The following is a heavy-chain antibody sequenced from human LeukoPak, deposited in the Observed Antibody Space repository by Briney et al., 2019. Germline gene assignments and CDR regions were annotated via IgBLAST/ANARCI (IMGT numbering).Heavy chain of an antibody. D-gene: IGHD3-22*01. CDR2: IRYDGSNK. CDR3: AKDRSYDSSGSFDY. CDR1: GFTFSSYG. V-gene: IGHV3-30*02. Sequence: GGSLRLSCAASGFTFSSYGMHWVRQAPGKGLEWVAFIRYDGSNKYYADSVKGRFTISRDNSKNTLYLQMNSLRAEDTAVYYCAKDRSYDSSGSFDYWGQGTLVTVSS. J-gene: IGHJ4*02.